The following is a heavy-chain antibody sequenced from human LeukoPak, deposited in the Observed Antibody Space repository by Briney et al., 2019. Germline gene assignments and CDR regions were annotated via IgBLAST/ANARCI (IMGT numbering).Heavy chain of an antibody. Sequence: ASVKVSCKASGYTFTGYYMHWVRQAPGQGLEWMGWINPNSGGTNYAQKFQGRVTMTRDTSISTAYLELSSLRSEDTAVYYCARGPIYPRSGDYPNYYLDYWGQGTLVTVSS. J-gene: IGHJ4*02. CDR1: GYTFTGYY. D-gene: IGHD3-22*01. CDR2: INPNSGGT. V-gene: IGHV1-2*02. CDR3: ARGPIYPRSGDYPNYYLDY.